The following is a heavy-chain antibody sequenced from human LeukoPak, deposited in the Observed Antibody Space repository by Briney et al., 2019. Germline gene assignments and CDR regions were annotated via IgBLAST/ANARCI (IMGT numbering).Heavy chain of an antibody. D-gene: IGHD3-10*01. V-gene: IGHV3-23*01. CDR1: GFTFSSYA. J-gene: IGHJ4*02. Sequence: PGGSLRLSCAASGFTFSSYAMSWVREAPGKGLEWGSAISGSGGSTYYADSVKGRFTISRDNSKNTMYLQTNSLRAEDTAVYYCAKRLGDYYGSGSYYPDYWGQGTLVTVSS. CDR2: ISGSGGST. CDR3: AKRLGDYYGSGSYYPDY.